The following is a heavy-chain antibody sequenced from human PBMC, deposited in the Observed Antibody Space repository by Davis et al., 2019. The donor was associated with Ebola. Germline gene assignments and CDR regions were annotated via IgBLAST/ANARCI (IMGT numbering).Heavy chain of an antibody. J-gene: IGHJ6*02. D-gene: IGHD3-10*02. CDR2: IKAATGNT. V-gene: IGHV1-3*01. Sequence: ASVKVSCKASGYTFTSYAMHWVRQAPGQRLEWMGWIKAATGNTKYSQKFQGRVTITRDTPASTAYMEVSSLRSEDTAIYYCAREKAISSDLYYGMDVWSQGTTVTVSS. CDR1: GYTFTSYA. CDR3: AREKAISSDLYYGMDV.